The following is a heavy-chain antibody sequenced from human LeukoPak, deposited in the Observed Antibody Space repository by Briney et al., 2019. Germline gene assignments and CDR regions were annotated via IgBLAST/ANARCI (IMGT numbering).Heavy chain of an antibody. J-gene: IGHJ4*02. V-gene: IGHV4-59*12. Sequence: PSETLSLTCTVSGGSISSYYWSWIRQPPGKGLEWIGYIYYSGSTNYNPSLKSRVTMSVDTSKNQFSLKLSSVTAADTAVYYCARDPTSGIAVAMFDYWGQGTLVTVSS. CDR1: GGSISSYY. CDR2: IYYSGST. CDR3: ARDPTSGIAVAMFDY. D-gene: IGHD6-19*01.